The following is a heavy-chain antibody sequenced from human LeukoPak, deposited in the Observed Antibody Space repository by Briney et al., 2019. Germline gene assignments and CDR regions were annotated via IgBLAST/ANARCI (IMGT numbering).Heavy chain of an antibody. CDR3: AREGAVAEFNAFDI. Sequence: GASVKVSCKASGYTFTGYYVHWVRQAPGQGLEWMGWINPNSGGTNYAQKFQGRVTMTRDTSISTAYMELSRLRSDDTAVYYCAREGAVAEFNAFDIWGQGTMVTVSS. J-gene: IGHJ3*02. D-gene: IGHD6-19*01. V-gene: IGHV1-2*02. CDR1: GYTFTGYY. CDR2: INPNSGGT.